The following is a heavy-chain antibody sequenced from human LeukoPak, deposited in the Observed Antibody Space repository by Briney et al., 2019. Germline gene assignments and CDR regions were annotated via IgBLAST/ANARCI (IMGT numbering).Heavy chain of an antibody. Sequence: SETLSLTCAVYGGSFSGYYWSWIRQPPGKGLEWIGEINHSGSTNYHPSLKSRVTISVDTPNNQFSLNLSPVTAADTAVYYCARVDWLANYYYYMDVWGKGTTVTVSS. CDR1: GGSFSGYY. CDR3: ARVDWLANYYYYMDV. J-gene: IGHJ6*03. V-gene: IGHV4-34*01. CDR2: INHSGST. D-gene: IGHD2-21*01.